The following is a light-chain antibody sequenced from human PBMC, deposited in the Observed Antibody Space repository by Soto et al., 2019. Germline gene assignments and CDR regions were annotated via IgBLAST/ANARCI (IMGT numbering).Light chain of an antibody. J-gene: IGKJ4*01. CDR1: QAIDSW. CDR3: QRSDSIPPA. Sequence: DIQMTQSPSSVSASVGDRVTITCRASQAIDSWLAWYQQKPGEAPKLLIFTGSLLHSGVPPRFSGSGSGTDFTLTITSLQPDDFATYYCQRSDSIPPAFGGGTKVDI. CDR2: TGS. V-gene: IGKV1-12*01.